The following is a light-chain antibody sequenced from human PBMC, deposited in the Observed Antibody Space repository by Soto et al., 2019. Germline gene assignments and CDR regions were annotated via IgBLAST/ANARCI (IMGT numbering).Light chain of an antibody. Sequence: QPVLTQPPSASGTPGQRVTISCSGSSSNIGSNTVNWYQHLPGTAPKLLIYTNNQRPSGVPDRFSGSKSGTSATLGITGFQTGDEADYYCGSWDSSLSAYVFGTGTKLTVL. J-gene: IGLJ1*01. CDR2: TNN. CDR1: SSNIGSNT. V-gene: IGLV1-44*01. CDR3: GSWDSSLSAYV.